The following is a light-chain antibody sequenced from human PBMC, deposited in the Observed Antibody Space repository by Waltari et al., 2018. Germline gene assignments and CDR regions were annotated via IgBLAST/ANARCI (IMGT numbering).Light chain of an antibody. CDR3: QQYNNWPPST. Sequence: ERVTLSCRASERIATNLAWYQQRPGQAPRLLIFHASSRATDIPAKFSGSGSGTEFTLTISSLQAEDFAVYYCQQYNNWPPSTFGQGTKVEFK. CDR2: HAS. V-gene: IGKV3-15*01. J-gene: IGKJ1*01. CDR1: ERIATN.